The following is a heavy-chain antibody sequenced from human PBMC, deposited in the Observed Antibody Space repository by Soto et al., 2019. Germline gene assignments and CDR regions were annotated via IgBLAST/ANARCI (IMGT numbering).Heavy chain of an antibody. CDR1: GYNFTRYD. CDR2: MNPNSGNT. CDR3: ARGHCSGGNCTQ. J-gene: IGHJ4*02. D-gene: IGHD2-15*01. Sequence: XVKVSFKASGYNFTRYDIHCVRQATGQGLEWMGWMNPNSGNTGYAQKFQGRVTMTRNTSISTAYMELSRMRSEDTAVYYCARGHCSGGNCTQWGQGTLVTVSS. V-gene: IGHV1-8*01.